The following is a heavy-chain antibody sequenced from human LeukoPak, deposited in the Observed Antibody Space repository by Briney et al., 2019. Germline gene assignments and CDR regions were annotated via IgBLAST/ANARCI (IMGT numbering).Heavy chain of an antibody. V-gene: IGHV4-4*07. CDR2: VYTSGST. CDR1: GDSISRYY. D-gene: IGHD5-18*01. Sequence: PSETLSLTCSVSGDSISRYYWSWVRQPAGKGLEWIGRVYTSGSTNYNPSLKSRVTMSLDPSKNQFSLKLSSVTAADTAVYYCERAGLGYSYGFDYWGQGTMVTVSS. J-gene: IGHJ4*02. CDR3: ERAGLGYSYGFDY.